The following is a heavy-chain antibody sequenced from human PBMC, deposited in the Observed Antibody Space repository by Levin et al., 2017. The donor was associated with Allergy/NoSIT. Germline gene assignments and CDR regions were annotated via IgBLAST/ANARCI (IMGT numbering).Heavy chain of an antibody. Sequence: GGSLRLSCAASGFTFSSYGMHWVRQAPGKGLEWVAVISYDGSNKYYADSVKGRFTISRDNSKNTRYLQMNSLRAEDTAVYYCARLPNGSVSYFYWGQGTLVTVSS. D-gene: IGHD3-10*01. V-gene: IGHV3-30*03. CDR3: ARLPNGSVSYFY. CDR2: ISYDGSNK. J-gene: IGHJ4*02. CDR1: GFTFSSYG.